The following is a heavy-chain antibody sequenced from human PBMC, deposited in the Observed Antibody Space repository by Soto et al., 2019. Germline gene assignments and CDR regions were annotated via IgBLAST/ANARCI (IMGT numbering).Heavy chain of an antibody. CDR3: ASMYYYDSSGYYPGGYYGMDV. V-gene: IGHV3-48*02. CDR1: GFTFSSYS. Sequence: GGSLRFSCAASGFTFSSYSMNWVRQAPGKGLEWVSYISSSSSTIYYADSVKGRFTISRDNAKNSLYLQMNSLRDEDTAVYYCASMYYYDSSGYYPGGYYGMDVWGQGTTVTVSS. CDR2: ISSSSSTI. D-gene: IGHD3-22*01. J-gene: IGHJ6*02.